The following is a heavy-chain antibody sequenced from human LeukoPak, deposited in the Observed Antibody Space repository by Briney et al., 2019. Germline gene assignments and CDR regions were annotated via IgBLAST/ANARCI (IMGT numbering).Heavy chain of an antibody. Sequence: ASVKVSCKASGYTFIGYYIHWVRQAPGQGLEWMGRINPNSGGTNYAQNFRGRVTMTRDTSISTAYMELSSLRSEDTAVYYCARDGDYYDSSGPFDYRGQGTLVTVSS. V-gene: IGHV1-2*06. D-gene: IGHD3-22*01. J-gene: IGHJ4*02. CDR2: INPNSGGT. CDR1: GYTFIGYY. CDR3: ARDGDYYDSSGPFDY.